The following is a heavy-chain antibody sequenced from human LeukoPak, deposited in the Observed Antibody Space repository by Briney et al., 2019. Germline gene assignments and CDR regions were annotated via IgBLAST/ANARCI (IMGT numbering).Heavy chain of an antibody. D-gene: IGHD6-6*01. CDR1: GGSFSGYY. J-gene: IGHJ4*02. V-gene: IGHV4-34*01. CDR2: INHSGST. Sequence: SETLSLTCAVYGGSFSGYYWSWIRQPPGKGLEWIGEINHSGSTNYNPSLKSRVTISVDTSKNQFSLRLNSVTAADTAVYYCAREISPADSSSAFDYWGQGTLVTVSS. CDR3: AREISPADSSSAFDY.